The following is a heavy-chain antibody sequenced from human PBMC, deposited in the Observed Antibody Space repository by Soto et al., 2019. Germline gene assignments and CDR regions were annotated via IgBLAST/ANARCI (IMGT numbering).Heavy chain of an antibody. CDR3: ARDLGTMVQGLLVNYYGMDV. J-gene: IGHJ6*02. CDR2: IYHSGST. Sequence: LSLTCAVSGGSISSSNWWSWVRQPPGKGLEWIGEIYHSGSTNYNPSLKSRVTISVDKSKNQFSLKLSSVTAADTAVYYCARDLGTMVQGLLVNYYGMDVWGQGTTVTVYS. CDR1: GGSISSSNW. D-gene: IGHD3-10*01. V-gene: IGHV4-4*02.